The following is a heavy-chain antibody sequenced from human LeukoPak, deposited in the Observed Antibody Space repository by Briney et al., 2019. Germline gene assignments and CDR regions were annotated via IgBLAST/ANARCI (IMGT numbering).Heavy chain of an antibody. CDR1: GDSISDNNHY. J-gene: IGHJ3*02. CDR2: ISSAVST. D-gene: IGHD3-22*01. V-gene: IGHV4-39*01. Sequence: SETLSLTCTVSGDSISDNNHYWGWIRQPPGKGLEWFGSISSAVSTYYNPSLKSRVTISVDTSKNQFSLKLGSVTAADTAVYYCSGYYRSNDAFDIWGQGTMVTVSS. CDR3: SGYYRSNDAFDI.